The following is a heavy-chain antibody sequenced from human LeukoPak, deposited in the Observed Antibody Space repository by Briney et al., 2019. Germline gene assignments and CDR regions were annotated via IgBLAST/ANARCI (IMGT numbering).Heavy chain of an antibody. V-gene: IGHV4-4*02. Sequence: SETLSLTCGVSGGSVINTNWCTWARQPPGKRLEWIGEVHLDGRTNYNPSLESRLTMSVDVSENQVSLKLTSVTAADTAVYYCAREGGFYRPLDYSGQGTLVTVSS. CDR3: AREGGFYRPLDY. CDR1: GGSVINTNW. D-gene: IGHD3-3*01. CDR2: VHLDGRT. J-gene: IGHJ4*02.